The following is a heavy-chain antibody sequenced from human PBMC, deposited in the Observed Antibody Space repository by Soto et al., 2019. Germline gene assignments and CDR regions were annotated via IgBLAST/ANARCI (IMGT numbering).Heavy chain of an antibody. J-gene: IGHJ2*01. Sequence: EVQLLESGGGLVQPGGSLRLSCAASQFTFSYYAMGGVRQAPGKGLEWVSLISGAGGSTNYADSVKGRFAISRDNSENTLYLQMNSLSAEDTAVYYCAKGRPPFDLWGRGTLVIVSS. CDR2: ISGAGGST. D-gene: IGHD6-6*01. V-gene: IGHV3-23*01. CDR1: QFTFSYYA. CDR3: AKGRPPFDL.